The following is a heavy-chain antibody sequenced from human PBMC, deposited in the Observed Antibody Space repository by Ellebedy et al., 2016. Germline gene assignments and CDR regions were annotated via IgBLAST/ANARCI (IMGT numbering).Heavy chain of an antibody. Sequence: SETLSLTCSVSGYSIRSGYYWGWIRQPPGKGLEWIGSMHQSGITYYNPSLNSRVAISIDTSKNQFSLRLSSVTAADTAVYYCARVGGSPQAVFDYWGQGALVTVSS. CDR1: GYSIRSGYY. D-gene: IGHD1-26*01. CDR3: ARVGGSPQAVFDY. CDR2: MHQSGIT. J-gene: IGHJ4*02. V-gene: IGHV4-38-2*02.